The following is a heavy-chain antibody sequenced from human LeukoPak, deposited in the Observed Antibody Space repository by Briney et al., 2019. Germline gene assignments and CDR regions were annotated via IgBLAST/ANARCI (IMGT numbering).Heavy chain of an antibody. D-gene: IGHD2-21*02. CDR1: GYTFTSYA. CDR3: ARGPLGVVTASRSWFDP. CDR2: INTNTGNP. V-gene: IGHV7-4-1*02. Sequence: GASVKVSCKASGYTFTSYAMNWVRQAPGQGLEWMGWINTNTGNPTYAQGFTGRFVFSLDTSVSTAYLQISSLKAEDTAVYYCARGPLGVVTASRSWFDPWGQGTLVTVSS. J-gene: IGHJ5*02.